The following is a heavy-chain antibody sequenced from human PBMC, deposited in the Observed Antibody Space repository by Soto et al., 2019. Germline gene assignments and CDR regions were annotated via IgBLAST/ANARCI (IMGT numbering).Heavy chain of an antibody. D-gene: IGHD3-3*01. Sequence: SETLSLTCTVSGGSISSYYWSWIRQPPGKGREWIGYIYYSGSTNYNPSLKSRATISVDTSKNQFSLKLRSVTAADTAVYYCARHTDFWSGYYEDYWGQGTLVTVSS. CDR3: ARHTDFWSGYYEDY. J-gene: IGHJ4*02. CDR1: GGSISSYY. V-gene: IGHV4-59*08. CDR2: IYYSGST.